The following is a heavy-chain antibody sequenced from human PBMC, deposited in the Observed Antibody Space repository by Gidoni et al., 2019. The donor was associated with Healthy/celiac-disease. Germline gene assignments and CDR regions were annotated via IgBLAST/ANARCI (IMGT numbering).Heavy chain of an antibody. V-gene: IGHV3-30*18. D-gene: IGHD2-2*03. CDR1: GYAFSSYG. J-gene: IGHJ4*02. CDR2: ISYDGSNK. Sequence: QVQLVASGGGVVQPWRSLRLSCAAAGYAFSSYGMPWVRQATGKGLEWVAVISYDGSNKYYADSVKGRFTISRYNSKNTLYLQMNSLRAEDTAVYYCAKDRRLDILVDYLGQGTLVTVSS. CDR3: AKDRRLDILVDY.